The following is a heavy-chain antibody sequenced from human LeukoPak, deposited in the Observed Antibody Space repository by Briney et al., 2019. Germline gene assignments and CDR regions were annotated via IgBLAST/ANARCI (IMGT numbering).Heavy chain of an antibody. Sequence: ASVKVSCKASGYTFTGYYMHWVRQAPGQGLEWMGWINPNSGGTNYAQKFQGRVTMTRDTPISTAYMELSRLRSDDTAVYYCARVLRGIAAAGTRWFDPWGQGTLVTVSS. V-gene: IGHV1-2*02. CDR3: ARVLRGIAAAGTRWFDP. D-gene: IGHD6-13*01. J-gene: IGHJ5*02. CDR1: GYTFTGYY. CDR2: INPNSGGT.